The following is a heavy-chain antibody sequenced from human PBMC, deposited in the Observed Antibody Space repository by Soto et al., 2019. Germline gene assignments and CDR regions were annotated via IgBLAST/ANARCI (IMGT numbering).Heavy chain of an antibody. CDR2: IKSKTDGGTT. V-gene: IGHV3-15*07. D-gene: IGHD7-27*01. Sequence: GGSLRLSCAASGFTFSNAWMNWVRQAPGKGLEWVGRIKSKTDGGTTDYAAPVKGRFTISRDDSKNTLYLQMNSLKTEDTAVYYCTTAPGPGEDYGMDVWGQGTTVTVSS. CDR1: GFTFSNAW. J-gene: IGHJ6*02. CDR3: TTAPGPGEDYGMDV.